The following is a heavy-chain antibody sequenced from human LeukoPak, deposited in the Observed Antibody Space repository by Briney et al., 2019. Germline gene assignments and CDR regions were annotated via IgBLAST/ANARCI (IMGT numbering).Heavy chain of an antibody. V-gene: IGHV4-4*07. Sequence: MASETLSLTCSVSGGPISSYYWSWIRQPAGKGLEWIGRIYSSGTITYNPSLQSRVTMSVDTSKNEFALKMSSVTGADTAVFYWTRDFRNGADFDHWGEGTLVRVSS. D-gene: IGHD2-8*01. CDR3: TRDFRNGADFDH. CDR1: GGPISSYY. CDR2: IYSSGTI. J-gene: IGHJ4*02.